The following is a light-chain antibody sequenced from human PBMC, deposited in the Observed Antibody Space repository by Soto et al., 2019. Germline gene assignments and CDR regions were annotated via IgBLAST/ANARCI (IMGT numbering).Light chain of an antibody. CDR2: GAS. V-gene: IGKV3-20*01. CDR1: QRVSSTS. CDR3: QHHYTSPRR. J-gene: IGKJ1*01. Sequence: IVLTQSPGTLSLSPGERATLSCRASQRVSSTSFAWHQQKPGQAPRLLFYGASSRASGIPDRFSGSGSGTDFTLTISSQKAEEFALYYCQHHYTSPRRFGQGTKVDIK.